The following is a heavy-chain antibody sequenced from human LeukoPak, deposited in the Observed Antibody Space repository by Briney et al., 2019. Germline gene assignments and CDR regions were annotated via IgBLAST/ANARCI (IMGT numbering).Heavy chain of an antibody. CDR1: GYTLTELS. CDR3: ARDGYSSSSFTPFDY. J-gene: IGHJ4*02. CDR2: IIPIFGTA. Sequence: GASVKVSCKVSGYTLTELSMHWVRQAPGQGLEWMGGIIPIFGTANYAQKFQGRVTITADESTSTTYMELRSLRSEDTAVYYCARDGYSSSSFTPFDYWGQGTLVAVSS. V-gene: IGHV1-69*13. D-gene: IGHD6-6*01.